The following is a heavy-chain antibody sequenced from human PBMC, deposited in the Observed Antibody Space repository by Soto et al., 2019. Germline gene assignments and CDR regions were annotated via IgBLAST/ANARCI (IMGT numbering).Heavy chain of an antibody. CDR1: GGTFSSYA. CDR3: AIGGVGAFAHSLRAPDYYSAMDV. Sequence: QVQVVQSGAEMKKPGSSVKVSCEASGGTFSSYAISWVRQGPGQGLEWMGGIIPIFGIVNYAQKFQGRVSRSADAYTTVVYMELSSLRYEDTAIYFCAIGGVGAFAHSLRAPDYYSAMDVWGQGTTVTVSS. CDR2: IIPIFGIV. D-gene: IGHD3-16*01. J-gene: IGHJ6*02. V-gene: IGHV1-69*01.